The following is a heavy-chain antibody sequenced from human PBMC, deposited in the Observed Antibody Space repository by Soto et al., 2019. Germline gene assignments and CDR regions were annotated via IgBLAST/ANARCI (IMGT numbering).Heavy chain of an antibody. D-gene: IGHD6-13*01. CDR3: ARALAAGDY. CDR2: INPNGGRT. V-gene: IGHV1-46*01. CDR1: GYTFTNYY. Sequence: QVQLVQSGAEVKKPGASVKLSCKASGYTFTNYYIHWVRQAPGQGLEWIAIINPNGGRTNYAQKFQGRLTLTRDTSTSTVYMDMRSLKSEDTDVYYCARALAAGDYWGLGTLVTVSS. J-gene: IGHJ4*02.